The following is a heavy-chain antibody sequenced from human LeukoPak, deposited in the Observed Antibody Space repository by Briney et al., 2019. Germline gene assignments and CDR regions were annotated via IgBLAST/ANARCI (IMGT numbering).Heavy chain of an antibody. Sequence: PGGSLRLSCAASGFTFSSYWMSWVRQAPGKGLEWVANIKRDGSEKYYVDSVKGRFTISRDNAKNSLYLQMNSLRAEDTAVYYCTGSNWNAFDYWGQGTLVTVSS. CDR3: TGSNWNAFDY. V-gene: IGHV3-7*01. CDR1: GFTFSSYW. D-gene: IGHD1-1*01. CDR2: IKRDGSEK. J-gene: IGHJ4*02.